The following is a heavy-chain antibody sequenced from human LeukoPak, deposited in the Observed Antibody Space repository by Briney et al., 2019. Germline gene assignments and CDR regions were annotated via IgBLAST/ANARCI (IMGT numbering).Heavy chain of an antibody. V-gene: IGHV3-43*02. Sequence: GGSLRLSGAASGFTFDDYDMHWVRQAPGKGLDWVSLISGDGGSTYYADSVKGRFTISRDNSKNSLYLQMNSLRTEDTALYHCAKDRGWYDYWGQGTLVTVSS. CDR3: AKDRGWYDY. CDR1: GFTFDDYD. J-gene: IGHJ4*02. CDR2: ISGDGGST. D-gene: IGHD6-19*01.